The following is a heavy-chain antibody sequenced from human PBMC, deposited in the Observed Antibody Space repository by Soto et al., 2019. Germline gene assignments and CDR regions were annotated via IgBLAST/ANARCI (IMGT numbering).Heavy chain of an antibody. Sequence: ESLKISCQTSDEIFNTYWITWVRQMPGRGLGWVGRIDPSDSYTTYNPSLKGHVILSVDKSMNTAYVQWTSLRASDTAMYFCGRDFGSGHADVWGQGTLVTVSS. CDR3: GRDFGSGHADV. CDR1: DEIFNTYW. V-gene: IGHV5-10-1*01. J-gene: IGHJ1*01. D-gene: IGHD1-26*01. CDR2: IDPSDSYT.